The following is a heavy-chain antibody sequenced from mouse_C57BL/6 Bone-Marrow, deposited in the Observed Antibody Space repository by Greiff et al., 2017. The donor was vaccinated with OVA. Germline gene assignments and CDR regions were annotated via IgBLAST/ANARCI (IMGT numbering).Heavy chain of an antibody. D-gene: IGHD2-2*01. CDR2: FDPENGDT. Sequence: EVQLQQSGAELVRPGASVKLSCTASGFNIKDDYMHWVKQRPEQGLEWIGWFDPENGDTEYASKFPGKATITADTSSNTACLQLSSLTSEDTAVYYCAAIYYGYDDWYFDVWGTGTTVTVSS. CDR1: GFNIKDDY. V-gene: IGHV14-4*01. CDR3: AAIYYGYDDWYFDV. J-gene: IGHJ1*03.